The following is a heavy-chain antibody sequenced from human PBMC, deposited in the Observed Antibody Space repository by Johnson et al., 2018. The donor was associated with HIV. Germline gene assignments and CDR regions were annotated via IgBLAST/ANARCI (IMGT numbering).Heavy chain of an antibody. CDR3: ARSKDCSGGSCPDAFDI. J-gene: IGHJ3*02. D-gene: IGHD2-15*01. Sequence: VQLVESGGGLVQPGGSLRLSCAASGFTLSNYDMHWVRQVSGKGLEWLSAFGSSGDTYYSDSVKDRFTISRDNAKNSLYLQMNSLRAEDTAVYYCARSKDCSGGSCPDAFDIWGQGTMLIVSS. CDR2: FGSSGDT. CDR1: GFTLSNYD. V-gene: IGHV3-13*01.